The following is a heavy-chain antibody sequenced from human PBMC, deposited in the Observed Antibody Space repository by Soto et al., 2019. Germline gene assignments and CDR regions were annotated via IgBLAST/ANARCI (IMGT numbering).Heavy chain of an antibody. CDR3: AGYNWNYYFDP. Sequence: SETLSLTCTVSGGSVRDGSYYWAWLRQPPGKGLEWILHIYHSGSTIYNPSLKSRVTISIDTSKSQFSLNLNSMTAADTAVYYCAGYNWNYYFDPWGQGTLVTVSS. D-gene: IGHD1-7*01. CDR2: IYHSGST. J-gene: IGHJ5*02. CDR1: GGSVRDGSYY. V-gene: IGHV4-61*01.